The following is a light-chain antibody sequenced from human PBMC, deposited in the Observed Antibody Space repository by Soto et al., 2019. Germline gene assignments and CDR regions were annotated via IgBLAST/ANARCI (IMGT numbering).Light chain of an antibody. V-gene: IGKV3-20*01. J-gene: IGKJ1*01. CDR1: QIVSTNF. CDR3: QQYGRTSWT. Sequence: EIVLTQSPSTLSLSPGDGATLSCRASQIVSTNFFAWYQQKPGQAPRLLIYGASTRATGIPDRFSGSGSGTDFTLTISRLEPEDFAVYYCQQYGRTSWTFGQGTKVEIK. CDR2: GAS.